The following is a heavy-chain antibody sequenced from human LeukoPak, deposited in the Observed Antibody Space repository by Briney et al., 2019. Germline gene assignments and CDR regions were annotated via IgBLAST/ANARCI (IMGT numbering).Heavy chain of an antibody. Sequence: GGSLRLSCAASGFTFSSYGMHWVRQAPGKGLEWVAVISYDGSNKYYADSVKGRFTISRDNSKNTLYLQMNSLRAEDTAVYYCAREAYYYGYNWFDPWGQGTLVTVSS. CDR2: ISYDGSNK. V-gene: IGHV3-30*03. J-gene: IGHJ5*02. CDR3: AREAYYYGYNWFDP. D-gene: IGHD3-10*01. CDR1: GFTFSSYG.